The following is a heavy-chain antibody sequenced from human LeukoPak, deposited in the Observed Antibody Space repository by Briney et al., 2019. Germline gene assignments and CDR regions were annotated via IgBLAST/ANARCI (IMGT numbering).Heavy chain of an antibody. J-gene: IGHJ4*02. CDR3: ARGGYNSGSVFDY. V-gene: IGHV3-48*01. Sequence: GGSLRLSCAASDSMSRRFTMNWVRQAPGKGLEWVSYISDDSSTIHYADSVKGRFTISRDNAENSLYLQMNSLRAEDTAVYYCARGGYNSGSVFDYWGQGTLVTVSS. CDR2: ISDDSSTI. CDR1: DSMSRRFT. D-gene: IGHD1-20*01.